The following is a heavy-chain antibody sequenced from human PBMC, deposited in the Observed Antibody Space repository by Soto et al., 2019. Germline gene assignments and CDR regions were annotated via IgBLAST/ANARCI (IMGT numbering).Heavy chain of an antibody. CDR1: GYTFTGYF. CDR3: ARVRTYYDSSGSLDY. CDR2: INPNSGDT. D-gene: IGHD3-22*01. J-gene: IGHJ4*02. V-gene: IGHV1-2*02. Sequence: GASVKVSCKASGYTFTGYFMHWVRQAPGQGLEWMGWINPNSGDTNYAQKFQGRVTMTRDMSISTAYMELRRLTSDDTAIYYCARVRTYYDSSGSLDYWGQATLVTVSS.